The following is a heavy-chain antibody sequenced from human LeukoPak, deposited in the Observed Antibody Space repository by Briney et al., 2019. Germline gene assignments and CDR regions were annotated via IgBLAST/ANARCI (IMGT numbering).Heavy chain of an antibody. CDR3: AKDVSSWDLNWFDP. V-gene: IGHV3-23*01. D-gene: IGHD1-26*01. J-gene: IGHJ5*02. CDR1: GFTFDDYG. CDR2: ISGSGGST. Sequence: GGSLRLSCAASGFTFDDYGMSWVRQAPGKGLEWVSAISGSGGSTYYADSVKGRFTISRDNSKNTLYLQMNSLRAEDTAVYYCAKDVSSWDLNWFDPWGQGTLVTVSS.